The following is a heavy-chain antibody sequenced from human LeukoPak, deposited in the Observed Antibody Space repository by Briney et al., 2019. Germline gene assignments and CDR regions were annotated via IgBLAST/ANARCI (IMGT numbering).Heavy chain of an antibody. CDR1: GGSMTHYF. D-gene: IGHD2-2*01. V-gene: IGHV4-4*09. Sequence: SGTLSLTCTVSGGSMTHYFWNWIRQPPGKGLEWIGYTHTSGSPDYSRSLKRRVTISLDTSKNQFSLMLSSVTAADTAVYFCARATQRYCSGTTCFPYWFDTWGQGTLATVSS. CDR2: THTSGSP. CDR3: ARATQRYCSGTTCFPYWFDT. J-gene: IGHJ5*02.